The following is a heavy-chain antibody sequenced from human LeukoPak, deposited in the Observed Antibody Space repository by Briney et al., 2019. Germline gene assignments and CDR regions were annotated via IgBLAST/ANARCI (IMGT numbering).Heavy chain of an antibody. CDR1: GGSISSYY. Sequence: PSETLSLTCTVSGGSISSYYWSWIRQPPGKGLEWIGYIYYSGSTNYNPPLKSRVTISVDTSKNQFSLKLSSVTAADTAVYYCARGGIVAPNWFDPWGQGTLVTVSS. V-gene: IGHV4-59*01. J-gene: IGHJ5*02. CDR2: IYYSGST. D-gene: IGHD1-26*01. CDR3: ARGGIVAPNWFDP.